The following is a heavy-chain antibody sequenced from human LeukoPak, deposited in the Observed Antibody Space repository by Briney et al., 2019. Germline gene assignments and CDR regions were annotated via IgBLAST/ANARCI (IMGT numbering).Heavy chain of an antibody. CDR1: GYTFTSYY. Sequence: ASVKVSCNASGYTFTSYYMHWVRQAPGQGLEWMGIISPSGGSTSYAQKFQGRVTMTRDTSTSTVYMELSSLRSEDTAVYYCARDVVYCSSTSCYKNHPDYWGQGTLVTVSS. CDR3: ARDVVYCSSTSCYKNHPDY. CDR2: ISPSGGST. V-gene: IGHV1-46*01. J-gene: IGHJ4*02. D-gene: IGHD2-2*02.